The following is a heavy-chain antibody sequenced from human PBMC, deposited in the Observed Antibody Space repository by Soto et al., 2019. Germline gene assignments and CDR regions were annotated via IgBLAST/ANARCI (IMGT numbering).Heavy chain of an antibody. J-gene: IGHJ6*02. CDR1: GGTFSSYA. D-gene: IGHD1-26*01. CDR3: ARDVGASHYYYGMDV. Sequence: GASVKVSCKASGGTFSSYAISWVRQAPGQGLEWMGGIIPIFGTANYAQKFQGRVTITADKSTSTAYMELSSLRSEDTAVYYCARDVGASHYYYGMDVWGQGTTVTVSS. CDR2: IIPIFGTA. V-gene: IGHV1-69*06.